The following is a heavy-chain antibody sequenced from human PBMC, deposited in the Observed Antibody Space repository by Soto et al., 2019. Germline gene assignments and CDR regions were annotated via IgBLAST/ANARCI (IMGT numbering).Heavy chain of an antibody. V-gene: IGHV4-34*01. CDR3: ARADRTLVTSYSLDV. J-gene: IGHJ6*02. Sequence: SETLSLTCAVYGGSFSGYYWTWIRQPPGKGLEWIGEINHSGTINFDPSLKSRLTISLDTSKKHFSLKLSSVTDADTAAYYCARADRTLVTSYSLDVWGQGTTVTVYS. CDR1: GGSFSGYY. CDR2: INHSGTI. D-gene: IGHD2-21*02.